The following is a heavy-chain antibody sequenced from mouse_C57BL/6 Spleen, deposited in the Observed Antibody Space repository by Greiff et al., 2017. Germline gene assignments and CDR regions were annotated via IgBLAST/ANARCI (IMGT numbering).Heavy chain of an antibody. CDR1: GYTFTSYW. D-gene: IGHD1-1*01. V-gene: IGHV1-52*01. J-gene: IGHJ2*01. CDR3: ARFGTTVVAPYFDY. CDR2: IDPSDSET. Sequence: QVQLQQPGAELVRPGSSVKLSCKASGYTFTSYWMHWVKQRPIQGLEWIGNIDPSDSETHYNQKFKDKATLTVDKSSSTAYMQLSILTSEDSAVYYCARFGTTVVAPYFDYWGQGTTLTVSS.